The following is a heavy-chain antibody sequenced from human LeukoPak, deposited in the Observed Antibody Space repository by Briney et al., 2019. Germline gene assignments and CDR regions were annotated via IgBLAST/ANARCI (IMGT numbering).Heavy chain of an antibody. CDR3: ARAYGDYRWFFDF. V-gene: IGHV4-4*02. Sequence: PSETLSLTCAVSGDSITSSHWWTWIRQPPGKGLEWIGEIFHAGSTNYNSSLESRVTISVDKSKNQLSLKLTSVTAADTAVYFCARAYGDYRWFFDFWGPGILVTVSS. CDR1: GDSITSSHW. CDR2: IFHAGST. J-gene: IGHJ4*02. D-gene: IGHD4-17*01.